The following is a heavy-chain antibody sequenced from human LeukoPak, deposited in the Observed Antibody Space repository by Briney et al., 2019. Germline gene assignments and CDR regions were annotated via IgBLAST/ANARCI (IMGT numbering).Heavy chain of an antibody. V-gene: IGHV4-30-4*07. D-gene: IGHD4-17*01. Sequence: SETLSLTCAVSGGSISIGVYSWSWIRQPPGKGLEWIGYNSGSTYYNPSLKSRLTISVDTSKNQFSLKLSSVTAADTAVYYCARGGDSGDYNDALDIWGQGTMVTVSS. J-gene: IGHJ3*02. CDR1: GGSISIGVYS. CDR2: NSGST. CDR3: ARGGDSGDYNDALDI.